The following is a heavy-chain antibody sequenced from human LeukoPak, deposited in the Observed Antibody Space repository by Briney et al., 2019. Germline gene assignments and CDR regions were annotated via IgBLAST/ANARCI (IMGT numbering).Heavy chain of an antibody. D-gene: IGHD3-3*01. J-gene: IGHJ6*03. CDR3: AREIVLRFLAWVPRVKDGGPMDV. Sequence: ASVKVSCKASGYTFTSYYMHWVRQAPGQGLEWMGIINPSGGSTSYAQKFQGRVTTTRDTSTSTVYMELSSLRSEDTAVYYCAREIVLRFLAWVPRVKDGGPMDVWGKGTTVTVSS. CDR1: GYTFTSYY. CDR2: INPSGGST. V-gene: IGHV1-46*01.